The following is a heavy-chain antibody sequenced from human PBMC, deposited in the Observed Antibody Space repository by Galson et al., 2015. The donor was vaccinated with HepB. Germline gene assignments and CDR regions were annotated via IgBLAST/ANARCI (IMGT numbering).Heavy chain of an antibody. D-gene: IGHD6-13*01. V-gene: IGHV6-1*01. Sequence: CAISGDSVSSNSAAWNWIRQSPSRGLEWLGRTYYRSKWYNDYAVSVKSRITINPDTSKNQFSLKLSSVTAADTAVYYCARDLVAAGTQQWNAFDIWGQGTMVTVSS. CDR2: TYYRSKWYN. CDR1: GDSVSSNSAA. CDR3: ARDLVAAGTQQWNAFDI. J-gene: IGHJ3*02.